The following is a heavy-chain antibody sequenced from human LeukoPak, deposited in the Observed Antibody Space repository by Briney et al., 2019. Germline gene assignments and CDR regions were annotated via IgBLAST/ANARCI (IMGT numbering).Heavy chain of an antibody. CDR2: INHSGST. Sequence: SETLSLTCAVYGGSFSGYYWSWIRKPPGKGLEWIGEINHSGSTNYNPSLKSRVTISVDTSKNQFSLKLSSVTAADTAVYYCARLNCSSTSCSANDFDYWGQGTLVTVSS. J-gene: IGHJ4*02. D-gene: IGHD2-2*01. V-gene: IGHV4-34*01. CDR3: ARLNCSSTSCSANDFDY. CDR1: GGSFSGYY.